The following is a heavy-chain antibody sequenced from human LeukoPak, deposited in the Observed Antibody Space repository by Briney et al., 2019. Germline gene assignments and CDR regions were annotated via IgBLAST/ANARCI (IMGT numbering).Heavy chain of an antibody. Sequence: GGSLRLSCAASGFAFSNYWMHWVRQAPGKGLVWVSRINSDGSTTNYADSVKGRFTISRDNAKNTLYLQMNSLRAEDTAVYYCAKDRGSTTLYDAFDIWGQGTMVTVSS. CDR1: GFAFSNYW. CDR2: INSDGSTT. J-gene: IGHJ3*02. CDR3: AKDRGSTTLYDAFDI. D-gene: IGHD2-2*01. V-gene: IGHV3-74*01.